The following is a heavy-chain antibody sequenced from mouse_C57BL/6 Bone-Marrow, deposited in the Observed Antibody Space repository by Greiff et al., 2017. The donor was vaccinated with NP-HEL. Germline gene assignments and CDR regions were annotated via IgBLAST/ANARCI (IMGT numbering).Heavy chain of an antibody. V-gene: IGHV14-4*01. D-gene: IGHD1-1*01. CDR1: GFNIQDDY. Sequence: VQLKQSGAELVRPGASVKLSCTVSGFNIQDDYMHWVKQRPEQGLAWIGWIDPENGDTEYASQFQGKATITADTSSNAAYLQLSSLTSEDTAVYYCTTGGSSPYAMDYWGQGTSVTVSS. J-gene: IGHJ4*01. CDR2: IDPENGDT. CDR3: TTGGSSPYAMDY.